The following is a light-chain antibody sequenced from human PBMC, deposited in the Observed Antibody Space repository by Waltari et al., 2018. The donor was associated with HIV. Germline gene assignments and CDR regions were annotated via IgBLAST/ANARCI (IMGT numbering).Light chain of an antibody. Sequence: AIQLTQSPSSLSAHIGATVTITCRASQDIDSAVSWYQQQPGKSPKLLISDASRLSGVPSRSRCEGLVPSRFGVSGSDTEFTLTISSVQPDDFATYYCQQYKSYPWTFGQGTKVDLK. J-gene: IGKJ1*01. CDR2: DAS. CDR3: QQYKSYPWT. V-gene: IGKV1-13*02. CDR1: QDIDSA.